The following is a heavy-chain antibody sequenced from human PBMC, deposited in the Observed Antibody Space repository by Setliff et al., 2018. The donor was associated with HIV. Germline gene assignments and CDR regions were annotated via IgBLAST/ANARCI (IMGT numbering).Heavy chain of an antibody. V-gene: IGHV4-31*03. CDR3: ATEMAAIRQDAFDI. J-gene: IGHJ3*02. Sequence: PSETLSLTCSVSGVSISNGAYFWSWLRQHPGKGLEWVGYIYYSGDTYYNPSLKSRVTISVDTSENRFSLTLNFVTAADTAVYYCATEMAAIRQDAFDIWGLGTRVTVSS. CDR1: GVSISNGAYF. D-gene: IGHD6-19*01. CDR2: IYYSGDT.